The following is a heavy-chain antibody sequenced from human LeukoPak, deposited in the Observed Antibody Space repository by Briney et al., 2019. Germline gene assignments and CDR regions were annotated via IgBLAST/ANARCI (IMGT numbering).Heavy chain of an antibody. D-gene: IGHD3-22*01. V-gene: IGHV3-21*01. CDR3: VRLRRNSDTSGFDYYYDV. J-gene: IGHJ4*02. CDR2: ISVRSNYI. Sequence: GGSLRLSCLASGYTFSSYSINWVRQAPGKGLEWVSSISVRSNYIYYADSVRGRFRISRYDARDSLYLQMNSLRAEDTAVYYCVRLRRNSDTSGFDYYYDVWGQGTLVTVSS. CDR1: GYTFSSYS.